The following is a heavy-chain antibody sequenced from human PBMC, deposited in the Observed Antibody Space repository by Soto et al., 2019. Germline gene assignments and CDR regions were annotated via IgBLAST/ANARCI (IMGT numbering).Heavy chain of an antibody. CDR1: GYTFTSYG. Sequence: QVQLVQSGAEVKKPGASVKVSCKASGYTFTSYGISWVRQAPGQGLEWMGWISAYNGNTNYAQKLQGRVTMTTDTSTSTAYMELRSLRSDDTAVYYCARDGLDGQQLVYYYYYGMDVWGQGTTVTVSS. J-gene: IGHJ6*02. D-gene: IGHD6-13*01. V-gene: IGHV1-18*01. CDR3: ARDGLDGQQLVYYYYYGMDV. CDR2: ISAYNGNT.